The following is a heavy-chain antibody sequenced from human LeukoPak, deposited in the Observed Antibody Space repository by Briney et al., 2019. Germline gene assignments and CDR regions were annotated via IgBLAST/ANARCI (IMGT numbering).Heavy chain of an antibody. CDR2: MNPNSGNT. D-gene: IGHD3-9*01. Sequence: ASVKVSCKASGYTFTSYDINWVRQATGQGLEWMGWMNPNSGNTGYAQKFQGRVTMTRNTSISTAYMELSSLRSEDTAVYYCARGALRYFDWLPRIYYYYYGMDVWGQGTTVTVSS. CDR1: GYTFTSYD. J-gene: IGHJ6*02. CDR3: ARGALRYFDWLPRIYYYYYGMDV. V-gene: IGHV1-8*01.